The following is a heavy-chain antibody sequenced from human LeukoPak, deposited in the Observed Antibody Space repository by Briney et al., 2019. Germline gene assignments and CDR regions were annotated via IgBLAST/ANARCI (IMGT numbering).Heavy chain of an antibody. CDR2: PDYSGTN. D-gene: IGHD6-25*01. V-gene: IGHV4-34*01. CDR1: GGPFSGYS. J-gene: IGHJ3*01. CDR3: ARILGTELTRGPLATAGRPRAFDL. Sequence: PSETLSLTCAVNGGPFSGYSWSWIRQPPGKGLEWIGEPDYSGTNNFNPSLKSRLTISRDTSKKQFSLKVRSVTAADTALYYCARILGTELTRGPLATAGRPRAFDLWGQGTMVTVSS.